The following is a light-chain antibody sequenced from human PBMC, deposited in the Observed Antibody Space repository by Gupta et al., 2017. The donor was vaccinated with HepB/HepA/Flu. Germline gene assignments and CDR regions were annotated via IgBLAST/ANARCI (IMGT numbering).Light chain of an antibody. V-gene: IGLV3-16*01. Sequence: SYELTQPPSVSVSLGQMARITCSGEALPKKYAYWYQQKPGQFPVLVIYKDSERPSGIPERFSGSSSGTIVTLTISGVQAEDEADYYCLSADSSVRVFGGGTKLTVL. J-gene: IGLJ3*02. CDR1: ALPKKY. CDR2: KDS. CDR3: LSADSSVRV.